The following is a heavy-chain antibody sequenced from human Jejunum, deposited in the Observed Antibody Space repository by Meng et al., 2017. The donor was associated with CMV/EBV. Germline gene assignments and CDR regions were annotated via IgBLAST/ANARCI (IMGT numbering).Heavy chain of an antibody. CDR2: IYESGST. CDR1: GDSNSSGDSY. J-gene: IGHJ4*02. CDR3: AREGTNSYYFDY. Sequence: QVQLQESGPGLVKPSQTLSLTCGVSGDSNSSGDSYWSWIRQPPGKGLEWIVYIYESGSTSYNPSLESRVTISVDTSKNQFSLKVMSVTAADTAVYYCAREGTNSYYFDYWGQGTLVTVSS. D-gene: IGHD1-14*01. V-gene: IGHV4-30-4*01.